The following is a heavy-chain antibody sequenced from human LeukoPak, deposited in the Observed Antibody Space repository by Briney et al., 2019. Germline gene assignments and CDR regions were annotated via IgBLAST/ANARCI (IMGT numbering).Heavy chain of an antibody. Sequence: PGGSLRLSCVASGFTFSTYWMSWVRQAPGKGLEWVANINQDGSQKRYVDSVQGRFTISRDNTKNSLFLQMNSLRAEDTAVYYCARLKDDVTKLDYWGQGTLVTVSS. V-gene: IGHV3-7*01. CDR2: INQDGSQK. J-gene: IGHJ4*02. D-gene: IGHD2-8*01. CDR1: GFTFSTYW. CDR3: ARLKDDVTKLDY.